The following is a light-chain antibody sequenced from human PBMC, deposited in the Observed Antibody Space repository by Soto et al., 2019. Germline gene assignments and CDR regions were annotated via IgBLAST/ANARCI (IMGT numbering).Light chain of an antibody. CDR3: QQYGSSPRLT. CDR2: DAS. J-gene: IGKJ4*01. Sequence: EIVLTQSPDTLSLSPGERATLSCRASQSVTSSYLAWYQQRPGQAPRLLIYDASSRAPGIPDRFSGSGSETDFTLTISRLEPEDFAVYYCQQYGSSPRLTFGGGIKVEI. V-gene: IGKV3-20*01. CDR1: QSVTSSY.